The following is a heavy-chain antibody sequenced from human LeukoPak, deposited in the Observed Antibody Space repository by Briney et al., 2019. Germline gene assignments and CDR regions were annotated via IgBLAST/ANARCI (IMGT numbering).Heavy chain of an antibody. Sequence: PGGSLRLSCAASGFTFSSYWMHWVRQAPGKGLVWVSRINSDGSSTSYADSVKGRFTISRDNSKNTLYLQMNSLRAEDTAVYYCAREYSSSWDYYYYYYMDVWGKGTTVTVSS. CDR1: GFTFSSYW. D-gene: IGHD6-13*01. CDR2: INSDGSST. CDR3: AREYSSSWDYYYYYYMDV. V-gene: IGHV3-74*01. J-gene: IGHJ6*03.